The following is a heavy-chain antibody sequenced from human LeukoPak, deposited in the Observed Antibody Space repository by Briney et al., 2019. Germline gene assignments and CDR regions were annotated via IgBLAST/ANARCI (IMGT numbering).Heavy chain of an antibody. J-gene: IGHJ4*02. Sequence: PGGSLRLSCAASGFTFSSYAMHWVRQAPGKGLEWVSGISWNSGSIGYADSVKGRFTISRDNAKNSLYLQMNSLRAEDTALYYCAKDSGPAGFDYWGQGTLVTVSS. CDR1: GFTFSSYA. CDR2: ISWNSGSI. CDR3: AKDSGPAGFDY. V-gene: IGHV3-9*01.